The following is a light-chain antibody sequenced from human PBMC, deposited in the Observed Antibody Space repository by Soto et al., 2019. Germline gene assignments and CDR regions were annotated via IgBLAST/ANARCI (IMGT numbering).Light chain of an antibody. J-gene: IGKJ3*01. CDR3: QQYDTLPPFT. CDR2: DAS. V-gene: IGKV1-33*01. Sequence: DIQMTQSPSSLSASVGDRVTITCQASQDISNSLNWYQQKPGKAPTLLIYDASNLQTGVPSRFSGSGSGTHFTFTISSLQPEDTATYYCQQYDTLPPFTFGPGTQVDVK. CDR1: QDISNS.